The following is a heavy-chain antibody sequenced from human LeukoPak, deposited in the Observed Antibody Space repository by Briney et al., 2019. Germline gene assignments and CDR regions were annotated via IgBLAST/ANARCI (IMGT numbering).Heavy chain of an antibody. J-gene: IGHJ4*02. V-gene: IGHV1-69*05. D-gene: IGHD5-18*01. Sequence: ASVKVSCKASGYTFTGYYMHWVRQAPGQGLEWMGRIIPIFGTANYAQKFQGRVTITTDESTSTAYMELSSLRSEDTAVYYCARTRGYSYGQDYWGQGTLVTVSS. CDR2: IIPIFGTA. CDR3: ARTRGYSYGQDY. CDR1: GYTFTGYY.